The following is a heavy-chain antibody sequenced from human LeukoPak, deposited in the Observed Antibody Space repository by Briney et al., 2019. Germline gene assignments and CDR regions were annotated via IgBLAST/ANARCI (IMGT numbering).Heavy chain of an antibody. D-gene: IGHD3-16*01. CDR3: ARVMITFGGVKYYYYYYMDV. CDR1: GGSISSRY. V-gene: IGHV4-59*11. Sequence: SETLSLTCTVSGGSISSRYWSWIRQPPGKGLEWIGYIYYSGSTNYNPSLKSRVTISVDTSKNQFSLKLSSVTAADTAVYYCARVMITFGGVKYYYYYYMDVWGKGTTVTVSS. CDR2: IYYSGST. J-gene: IGHJ6*03.